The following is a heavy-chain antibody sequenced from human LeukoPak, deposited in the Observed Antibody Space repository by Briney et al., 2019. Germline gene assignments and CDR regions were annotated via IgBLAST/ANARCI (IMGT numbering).Heavy chain of an antibody. D-gene: IGHD4-23*01. V-gene: IGHV3-64*01. Sequence: PGGSLRLSCAASGFTFSSYAMHWVRQAPGKGLEYVSAVSSNGGSTYYANSVKGRFTISRDNSKNTLYLQMGSLRAEDMAVYYCARDSGSNSMSYYFMDVWGKGTVVTVSS. CDR2: VSSNGGST. J-gene: IGHJ6*03. CDR3: ARDSGSNSMSYYFMDV. CDR1: GFTFSSYA.